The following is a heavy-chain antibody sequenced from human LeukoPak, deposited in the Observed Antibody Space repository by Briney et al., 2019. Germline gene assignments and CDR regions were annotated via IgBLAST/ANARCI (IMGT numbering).Heavy chain of an antibody. CDR2: ISAYNGNT. J-gene: IGHJ4*02. Sequence: ASVKVSCKASGYTFTSYGISWVRQAPGQGLEWMGWISAYNGNTNYAQKLQGRVTMTTDTSTSTAYMELRSLRSDDTAVYYCARAAAPMTTVTTWDYWGQGTLVTVSS. CDR3: ARAAAPMTTVTTWDY. V-gene: IGHV1-18*01. D-gene: IGHD4-17*01. CDR1: GYTFTSYG.